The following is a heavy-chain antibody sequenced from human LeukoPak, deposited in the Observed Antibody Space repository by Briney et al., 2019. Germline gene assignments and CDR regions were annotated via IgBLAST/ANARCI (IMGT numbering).Heavy chain of an antibody. D-gene: IGHD2-2*01. CDR2: IYYSGST. CDR3: ARGSMAQVPDY. V-gene: IGHV4-39*07. CDR1: GGSISSSSYY. Sequence: SETLSLTCTVSGGSISSSSYYWGWIRQPPGKGLEWIGSIYYSGSTYYNPSLKSRVTISVDTSKNQFSLKLSSVTAADTAVYYCARGSMAQVPDYWGQGTLVTVSS. J-gene: IGHJ4*02.